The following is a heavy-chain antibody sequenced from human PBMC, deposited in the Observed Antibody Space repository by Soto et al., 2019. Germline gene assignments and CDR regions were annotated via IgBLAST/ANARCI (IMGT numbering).Heavy chain of an antibody. J-gene: IGHJ6*02. D-gene: IGHD4-4*01. CDR3: ARDQGRMTTVPVGMDV. V-gene: IGHV1-69*06. CDR1: GGTFSSYA. CDR2: IIPIFGRA. Sequence: QVQLVQSGAEVKKPGSSVKVSCKASGGTFSSYAISWVRQAPGQGLEWMGGIIPIFGRANYAQKFQGRVTITADKSTSTAYMELSSLRSEDTAVYYCARDQGRMTTVPVGMDVWGQGTTVTVSS.